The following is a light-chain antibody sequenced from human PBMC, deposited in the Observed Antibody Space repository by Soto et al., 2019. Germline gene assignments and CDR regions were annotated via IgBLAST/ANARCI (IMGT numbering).Light chain of an antibody. CDR2: DAS. CDR1: QSISSW. J-gene: IGKJ1*01. CDR3: QQYNSYSEA. Sequence: GDRVTITCRARQSISSWLAWYQQKPGKAPKLLIYDASSLESGVPSRFSGSGSGAEFTLTISSLQPDDFATYYCQQYNSYSEAFGQGTKV. V-gene: IGKV1-5*01.